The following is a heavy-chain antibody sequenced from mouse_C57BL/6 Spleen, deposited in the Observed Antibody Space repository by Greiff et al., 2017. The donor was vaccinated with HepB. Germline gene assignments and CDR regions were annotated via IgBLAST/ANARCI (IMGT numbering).Heavy chain of an antibody. J-gene: IGHJ1*03. CDR2: ISYDGSN. Sequence: EVKLVESGPGLVKPSQSLSLTCSVPGYSITSGYYWNWIRQFPGNKLEWMGYISYDGSNNYNPSLKNRISITRDTSKNQFFLKLNSVSTEDTAIYYGARRDWDWYFDVWGTGTTVTVSS. D-gene: IGHD4-1*01. V-gene: IGHV3-6*01. CDR3: ARRDWDWYFDV. CDR1: GYSITSGYY.